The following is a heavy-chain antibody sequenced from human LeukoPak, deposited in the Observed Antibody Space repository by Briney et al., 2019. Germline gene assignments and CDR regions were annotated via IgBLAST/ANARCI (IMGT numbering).Heavy chain of an antibody. CDR2: ISSSGSTI. Sequence: GGSLRLSCAASGFTFSSYEMNWVRQAPGKGLEWVSYISSSGSTIYYADSVKGRFTISRDNAKNSLYLQMNSLRAEDTAIYYCARAHLSSSSTDYMDVWGKGTTVTVSS. D-gene: IGHD6-6*01. CDR1: GFTFSSYE. V-gene: IGHV3-48*03. J-gene: IGHJ6*03. CDR3: ARAHLSSSSTDYMDV.